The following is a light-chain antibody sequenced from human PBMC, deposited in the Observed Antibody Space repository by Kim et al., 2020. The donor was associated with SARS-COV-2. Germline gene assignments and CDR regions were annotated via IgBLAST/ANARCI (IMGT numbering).Light chain of an antibody. CDR3: QKYNSAPPWT. J-gene: IGKJ1*01. CDR1: QGISNY. Sequence: DIQMTQSPSSLSASVGDRVTITCRASQGISNYLAWYHQKPGKVPKLLIYAASALQSGVPSRFSGSGSGTDFTLTISILQPEDVATYYCQKYNSAPPWTFGQGTKVDIK. V-gene: IGKV1-27*01. CDR2: AAS.